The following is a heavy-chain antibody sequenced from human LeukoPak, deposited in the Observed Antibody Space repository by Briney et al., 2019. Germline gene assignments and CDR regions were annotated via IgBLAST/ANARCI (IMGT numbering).Heavy chain of an antibody. V-gene: IGHV4-39*07. Sequence: SETLSLTCSVSGGSISRSSYYWGWIRQPPGKGLEWIGSVYYSGSTYYNPSLKSRVTISVDTSKNQFSLKLSSVTAADTAVYYCARGVHRNLYYFDYWGQGTLVTVSS. J-gene: IGHJ4*02. CDR1: GGSISRSSYY. CDR3: ARGVHRNLYYFDY. CDR2: VYYSGST. D-gene: IGHD1-14*01.